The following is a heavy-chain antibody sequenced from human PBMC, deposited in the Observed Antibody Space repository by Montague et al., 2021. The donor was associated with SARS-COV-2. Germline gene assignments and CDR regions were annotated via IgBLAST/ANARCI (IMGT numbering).Heavy chain of an antibody. CDR3: ARQRVLRFLGTDYYYCGKDV. V-gene: IGHV4-39*01. J-gene: IGHJ6*02. CDR2: IYYSGST. Sequence: SETLSLTCTVSGGSISSSSYYWGWIRQPPGKGLEWIGSIYYSGSTYYNPSLKSRVTISVDTSKNQFSLKLSSVTAADTAVYYCARQRVLRFLGTDYYYCGKDVWGQGTTVTVSS. CDR1: GGSISSSSYY. D-gene: IGHD3-3*01.